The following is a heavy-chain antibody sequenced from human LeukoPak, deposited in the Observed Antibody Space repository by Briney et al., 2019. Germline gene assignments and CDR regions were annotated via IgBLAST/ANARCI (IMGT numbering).Heavy chain of an antibody. V-gene: IGHV3-30-3*01. CDR3: ARLSSGDILTGYYPNPLDY. CDR1: GFTFSSYA. Sequence: GGSLRLSCAASGFTFSSYAMHWVRQAPGKGLEWVAVISYDGSNKYYADSVKGRFTISRDNSKNTLYLQMNSLRAEDTAVYYRARLSSGDILTGYYPNPLDYWGQGTLVTVSS. CDR2: ISYDGSNK. D-gene: IGHD3-9*01. J-gene: IGHJ4*02.